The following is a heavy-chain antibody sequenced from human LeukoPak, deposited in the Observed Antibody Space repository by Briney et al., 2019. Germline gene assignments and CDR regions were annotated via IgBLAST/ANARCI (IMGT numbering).Heavy chain of an antibody. CDR2: IKQDGNEK. Sequence: QPGGSLRLSCAASGFSFSYFCMSWVRQAPGKGLEWVANIKQDGNEKYYVDSVRGRFTISRDNAKKSLYLQMNNLRAEDTAVYYCARDAEVGTLFGVLSRYNWFDPWGQGTLVTVSS. D-gene: IGHD3-3*01. J-gene: IGHJ5*02. CDR3: ARDAEVGTLFGVLSRYNWFDP. V-gene: IGHV3-7*01. CDR1: GFSFSYFC.